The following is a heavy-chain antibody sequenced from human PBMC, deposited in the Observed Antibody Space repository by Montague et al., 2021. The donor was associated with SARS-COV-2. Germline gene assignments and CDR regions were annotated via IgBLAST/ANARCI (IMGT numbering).Heavy chain of an antibody. J-gene: IGHJ6*02. V-gene: IGHV3-11*06. CDR2: ISSSSSYT. D-gene: IGHD6-25*01. CDR1: GFTFSDYY. Sequence: SLRLSCAASGFTFSDYYMSWIRQAPGKGLEWVSYISSSSSYTNYADSVRGRFTISSDNAKNSLYLPMNSLRAEDTAVYYCARDQRLGWGGMDVWGQGTTVTVSS. CDR3: ARDQRLGWGGMDV.